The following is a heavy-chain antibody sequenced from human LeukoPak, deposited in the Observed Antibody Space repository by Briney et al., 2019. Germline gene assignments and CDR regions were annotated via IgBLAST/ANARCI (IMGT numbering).Heavy chain of an antibody. CDR1: GITLSSYW. J-gene: IGHJ3*02. V-gene: IGHV3-7*05. CDR3: VRDQGAFDM. CDR2: IKQDASEQ. Sequence: GGSLRLSCAGSGITLSSYWMSWVRQAPGKGLEWVGNIKQDASEQYFVDSLWGRFTISRDNAKDSLFLQMNSLRADDTAIYYCVRDQGAFDMWGHGTMVTASS.